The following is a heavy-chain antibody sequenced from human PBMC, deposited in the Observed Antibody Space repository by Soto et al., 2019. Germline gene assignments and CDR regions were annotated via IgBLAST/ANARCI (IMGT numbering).Heavy chain of an antibody. CDR1: GFSLSTSGVG. CDR3: ANMLRGRGGMDV. Sequence: QITLKESGPPLVKPTQTLTLTCTFSGFSLSTSGVGVGWIRQPPGKALEWLALIYWNDDKRYSPSLKSRLTITKDTSKNQVVLTMTNMDPVDTATYYCANMLRGRGGMDVWGQGTTVTVSS. CDR2: IYWNDDK. J-gene: IGHJ6*02. V-gene: IGHV2-5*01.